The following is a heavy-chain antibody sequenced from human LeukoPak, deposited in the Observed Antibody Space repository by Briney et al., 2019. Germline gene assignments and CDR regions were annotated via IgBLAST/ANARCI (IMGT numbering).Heavy chain of an antibody. CDR1: GFTFSSYA. CDR2: ISYDGSNK. V-gene: IGHV3-30*04. Sequence: PGRSLRLSCAASGFTFSSYAMHWVRQAPGKGLEWVAVISYDGSNKYYADSVKGRFIISRDNSKNTLYLQMNSLRAEDTAVYYCASPTTELDNDAFDIWGQGTMVTVSS. J-gene: IGHJ3*02. CDR3: ASPTTELDNDAFDI. D-gene: IGHD4-17*01.